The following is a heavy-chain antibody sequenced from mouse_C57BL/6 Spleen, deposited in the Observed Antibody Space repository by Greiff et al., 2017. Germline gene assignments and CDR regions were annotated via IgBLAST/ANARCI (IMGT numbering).Heavy chain of an antibody. V-gene: IGHV5-6*01. CDR2: ISSGGSYT. J-gene: IGHJ1*03. CDR3: ERQGCGSSYGYFDV. Sequence: EVKLLESGGDLVKPGGSLKLSCAASGFTFSSYGMSWVRQTPGKRLEWVATISSGGSYTYYPDSVKGRFTISRDNDKNTLYLQMSDLKSEDTAMYYCERQGCGSSYGYFDVWGTGTTVTVSS. CDR1: GFTFSSYG. D-gene: IGHD1-1*01.